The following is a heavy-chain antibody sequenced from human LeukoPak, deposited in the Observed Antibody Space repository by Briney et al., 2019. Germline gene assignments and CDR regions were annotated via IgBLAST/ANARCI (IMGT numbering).Heavy chain of an antibody. V-gene: IGHV4-34*01. J-gene: IGHJ6*03. CDR2: INHSGST. CDR1: GGSFSGYY. CDR3: ARGRVVPAAIMESNYYYYMDV. Sequence: SETLSLTCAVYGGSFSGYYWSWIRQPPGKGQEWIGEINHSGSTNYNPSLKSRVTISVDTSKNQFSLKLSSVTAADTAVYYCARGRVVPAAIMESNYYYYMDVWGKGTTVTVSS. D-gene: IGHD2-2*02.